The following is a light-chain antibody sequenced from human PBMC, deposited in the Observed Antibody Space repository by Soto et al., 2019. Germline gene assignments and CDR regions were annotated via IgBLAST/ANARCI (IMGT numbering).Light chain of an antibody. Sequence: VVTHTPLSLSVTPGQPASMSCKSSQSLLYSDGKTYLYWYLQRPGQPPQLLIYDVSNRFSGVPDRFSGSGSGTDFTLKISRVEAEDVGVYYCMQRTHVPITCGQGTRREIK. CDR1: QSLLYSDGKTY. CDR3: MQRTHVPIT. J-gene: IGKJ5*01. V-gene: IGKV2D-29*01. CDR2: DVS.